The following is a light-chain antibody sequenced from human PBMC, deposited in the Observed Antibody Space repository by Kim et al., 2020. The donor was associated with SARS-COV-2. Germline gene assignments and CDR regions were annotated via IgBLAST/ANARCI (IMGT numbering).Light chain of an antibody. CDR2: KAS. J-gene: IGKJ1*01. CDR3: QHYNDYSGT. Sequence: ASVGDRVTIPCRASHSISSGLAWYQQKPGKVPNLLIYKASTLETGVPSRFSGSGSGTEFALTISSLQPDDLATYYCQHYNDYSGTFGQGTKVDIK. CDR1: HSISSG. V-gene: IGKV1-5*03.